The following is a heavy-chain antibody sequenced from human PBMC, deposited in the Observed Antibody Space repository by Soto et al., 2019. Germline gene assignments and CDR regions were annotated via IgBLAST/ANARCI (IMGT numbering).Heavy chain of an antibody. D-gene: IGHD5-12*01. Sequence: EVQLVESGGGLVQPGGSLRLSCSASEFPVSTTYMSWVRQAPGKGLECVSIIFANDNTYYGDSVKGRFTISRRNSRSTLFRQMNSLGPEDTAVYYCVRELGDGYRSAWGQGTRVTVSS. CDR1: EFPVSTTY. CDR2: IFANDNT. J-gene: IGHJ4*02. V-gene: IGHV3-53*04. CDR3: VRELGDGYRSA.